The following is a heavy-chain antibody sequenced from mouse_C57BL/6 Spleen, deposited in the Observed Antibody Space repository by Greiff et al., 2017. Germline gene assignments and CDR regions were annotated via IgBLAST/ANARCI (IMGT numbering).Heavy chain of an antibody. V-gene: IGHV1-81*01. CDR1: GYTFTSYG. D-gene: IGHD1-1*01. J-gene: IGHJ2*01. CDR2: IYPRSGNT. Sequence: VQLQQSGAELARPGASVKLSCKASGYTFTSYGISWVKQRTGQGLEWIGEIYPRSGNTYYNEKFKGKATLTADKSSSTAYMELRSLTSEDSAVYFCARWGTVGATPYFDYWGQGTTLTVSS. CDR3: ARWGTVGATPYFDY.